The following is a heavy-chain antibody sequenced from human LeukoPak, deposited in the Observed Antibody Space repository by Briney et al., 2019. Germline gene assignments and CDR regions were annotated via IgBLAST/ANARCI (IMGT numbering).Heavy chain of an antibody. J-gene: IGHJ3*02. Sequence: MPSETLSLTCTVSGGSISSSSYYWGWIRQPPGKGLERIGSIYYSGSTYYNPSLKSRVTISVDTSKNQFSLKLSSVTAADTAVYYCARRRAGDAFDIWGQGTMVTVSS. CDR1: GGSISSSSYY. D-gene: IGHD3-10*01. V-gene: IGHV4-39*01. CDR3: ARRRAGDAFDI. CDR2: IYYSGST.